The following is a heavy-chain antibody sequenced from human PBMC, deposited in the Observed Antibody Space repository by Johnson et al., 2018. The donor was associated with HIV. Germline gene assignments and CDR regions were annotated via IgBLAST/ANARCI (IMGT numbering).Heavy chain of an antibody. CDR3: ANFRYSSSPDAFDI. D-gene: IGHD6-6*01. V-gene: IGHV3-23*04. Sequence: VQLVESGGGLIQPEGSLRLSCAASGFTVSSNYMSWVRQAPGKGLAWVSAISGSGGSTYYADSVKGRFTISRDNSKNTLYLQMNSLRAEDTAVYYCANFRYSSSPDAFDIWGQGTMVTVSS. CDR1: GFTVSSNY. J-gene: IGHJ3*02. CDR2: ISGSGGST.